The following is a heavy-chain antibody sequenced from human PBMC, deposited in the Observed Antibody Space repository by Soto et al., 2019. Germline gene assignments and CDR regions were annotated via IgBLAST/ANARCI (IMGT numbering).Heavy chain of an antibody. CDR1: GGSISSGGYY. J-gene: IGHJ4*02. Sequence: PSETLSLTCTVSGGSISSGGYYWTWIRQHPGKGLEWIGYIYYSGSTYYNPSLKSRVTISVDTSKNQFSLQLNSVTPEDTAVYYCARGSYDSTWVWGQGTPVTVSS. CDR3: ARGSYDSTWV. D-gene: IGHD6-13*01. CDR2: IYYSGST. V-gene: IGHV4-31*03.